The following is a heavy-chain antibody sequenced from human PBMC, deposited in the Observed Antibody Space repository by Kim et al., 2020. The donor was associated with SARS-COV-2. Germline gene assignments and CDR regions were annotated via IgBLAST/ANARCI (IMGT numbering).Heavy chain of an antibody. V-gene: IGHV4-34*01. D-gene: IGHD3-22*01. J-gene: IGHJ4*02. CDR2: INHSGST. CDR3: ARGLGYYDSSGYYAY. CDR1: GGSFSGYY. Sequence: SETLSLTCAVYGGSFSGYYWSWIRQPPGRGLEWIGEINHSGSTNYIPSLKSRVTISLDTSKNQFSLKLNSVTAADTAAYYCARGLGYYDSSGYYAYWGQG.